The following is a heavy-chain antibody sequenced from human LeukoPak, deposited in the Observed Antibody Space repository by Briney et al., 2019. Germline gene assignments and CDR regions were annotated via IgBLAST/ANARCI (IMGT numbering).Heavy chain of an antibody. J-gene: IGHJ4*02. CDR1: GFSLSTSGVG. CDR2: IYWNDDK. CDR3: AHSGDFWSGYRFDH. V-gene: IGHV2-5*01. Sequence: SGPTLVKPTQTLTLTCTFSGFSLSTSGVGVGWIRQPPGKALEWLAVIYWNDDKRYSPSLKSRLTITKDTSKNQVVLTMTNMDPVDTATYYCAHSGDFWSGYRFDHWGQGTLVTVSS. D-gene: IGHD3-3*01.